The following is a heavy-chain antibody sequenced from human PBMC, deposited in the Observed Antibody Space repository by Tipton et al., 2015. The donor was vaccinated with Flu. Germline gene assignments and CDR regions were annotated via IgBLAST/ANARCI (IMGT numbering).Heavy chain of an antibody. CDR1: GFTFSSYG. D-gene: IGHD5-12*01. J-gene: IGHJ4*02. Sequence: GSLRLSCAASGFTFSSYGMHWVRQAPGKGLEWVSAISGGGGFRGSGAGTYYADSVKGRFTISRDNSKNTVYLQMNSLRAEDTAIYYCGKVIPEIVAGLDYWGQGTLVTVSS. V-gene: IGHV3-23*01. CDR2: ISGGGGFRGSGAGT. CDR3: GKVIPEIVAGLDY.